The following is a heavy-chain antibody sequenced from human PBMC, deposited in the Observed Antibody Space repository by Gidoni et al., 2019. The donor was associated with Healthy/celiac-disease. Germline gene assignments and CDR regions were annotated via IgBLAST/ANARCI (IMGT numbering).Heavy chain of an antibody. CDR3: ARYSMGFDY. CDR1: GFTFSSYA. Sequence: QVQLVESGGGVVQPGRSLRLSCAASGFTFSSYAMHWVRQAPGKGLEWVAVISYDGSNKYYADSVKGRFTISRDNSKNTLYLQMNSLRAEDTAVYYCARYSMGFDYWGQGTLVTVSS. D-gene: IGHD4-4*01. V-gene: IGHV3-30*01. J-gene: IGHJ4*02. CDR2: ISYDGSNK.